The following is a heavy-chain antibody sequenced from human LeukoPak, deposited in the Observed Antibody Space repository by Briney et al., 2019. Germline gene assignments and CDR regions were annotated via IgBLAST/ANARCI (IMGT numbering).Heavy chain of an antibody. CDR2: IYYSGST. V-gene: IGHV4-59*08. Sequence: SETLSLTCTVSGGSISSYYWSWIRQPPGKGLEWIGYIYYSGSTNYNPSLKSRVTISVDTSKNQFSLKLSSVTAADTAVYYCARFRFYAGSNWFDPWGQGTLVTVSS. CDR3: ARFRFYAGSNWFDP. J-gene: IGHJ5*02. CDR1: GGSISSYY. D-gene: IGHD5/OR15-5a*01.